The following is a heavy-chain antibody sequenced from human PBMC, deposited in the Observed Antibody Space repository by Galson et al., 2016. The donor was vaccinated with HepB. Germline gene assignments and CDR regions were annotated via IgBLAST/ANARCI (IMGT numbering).Heavy chain of an antibody. CDR1: GFAVNSNY. Sequence: SLRLSCAVSGFAVNSNYMNWVRQAPGKGLEWVSLIYSGGTTYYGDPVRGRFTISRAISTSTFYLHMDSLRSKDTAVYYCARGYTSPSPYWWGQGTLVTVSS. D-gene: IGHD6-6*01. J-gene: IGHJ4*02. CDR3: ARGYTSPSPYW. CDR2: IYSGGTT. V-gene: IGHV3-53*05.